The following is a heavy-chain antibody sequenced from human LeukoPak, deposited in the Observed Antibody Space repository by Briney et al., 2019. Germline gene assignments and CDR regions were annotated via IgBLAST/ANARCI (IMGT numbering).Heavy chain of an antibody. D-gene: IGHD3-22*01. Sequence: GGSLRLPCAGSAFTFSGYSMNWVRQAPGKGLAWVSFISSSSSYKYYADSVKGRFTISRNNAKNSLFLQMNSLRAEDTAVYYCARDYYDSRGSRSFAFDLWGQGTMVTVSS. J-gene: IGHJ3*01. V-gene: IGHV3-21*01. CDR1: AFTFSGYS. CDR2: ISSSSSYK. CDR3: ARDYYDSRGSRSFAFDL.